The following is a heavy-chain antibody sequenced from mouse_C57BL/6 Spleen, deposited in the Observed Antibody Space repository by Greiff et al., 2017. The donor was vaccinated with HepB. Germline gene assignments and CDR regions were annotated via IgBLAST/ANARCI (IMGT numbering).Heavy chain of an antibody. D-gene: IGHD1-1*01. V-gene: IGHV1-22*01. CDR3: ARRWAYYSGSSYGYFDV. J-gene: IGHJ1*03. Sequence: VQLQQSGPELVKPGASVKMSCKASGYTFTDYNMHWVKQSHGKSLEWIGYINPNNGGTSYNQKFKGKATLTVNKSSSTAYIELRSLTSEDSAVYYCARRWAYYSGSSYGYFDVWGTGTTVTVSS. CDR2: INPNNGGT. CDR1: GYTFTDYN.